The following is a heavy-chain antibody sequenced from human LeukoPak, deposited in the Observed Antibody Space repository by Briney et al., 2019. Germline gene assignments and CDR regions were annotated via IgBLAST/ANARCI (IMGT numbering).Heavy chain of an antibody. CDR1: GYTFTDYY. J-gene: IGHJ4*02. CDR3: ARGRLIGVPSGTQPPHDS. D-gene: IGHD2-2*01. Sequence: GASVKVSCKASGYTFTDYYIHWVRQAPGQGLEWMGWINVNRGGTEYAPKFQGRVTMTSDTPINTAYMELSRLTSDDSAVYYCARGRLIGVPSGTQPPHDSWGQGSRVTVSS. V-gene: IGHV1-2*02. CDR2: INVNRGGT.